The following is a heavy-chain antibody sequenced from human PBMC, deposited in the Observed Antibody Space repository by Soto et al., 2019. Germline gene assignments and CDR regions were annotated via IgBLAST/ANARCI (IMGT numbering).Heavy chain of an antibody. J-gene: IGHJ3*01. CDR3: ARGFLYYYDGGGRGGGDVFEL. CDR1: GYTFTGYY. CDR2: INPNSGGT. D-gene: IGHD3-22*01. Sequence: ASVKVSCKASGYTFTGYYMHWVRQAPGQGLEWMGWINPNSGGTNYAQKFQGWVTMTRDTSISTAYMELSRLRSDDTAVYYCARGFLYYYDGGGRGGGDVFELWGKGKMVT. V-gene: IGHV1-2*04.